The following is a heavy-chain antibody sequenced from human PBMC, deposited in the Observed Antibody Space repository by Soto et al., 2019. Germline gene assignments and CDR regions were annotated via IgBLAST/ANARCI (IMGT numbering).Heavy chain of an antibody. J-gene: IGHJ4*02. D-gene: IGHD1-7*01. CDR3: AKNQERELPRVIDF. V-gene: IGHV3-21*04. CDR1: GFTFTRYS. Sequence: GGSLRLSCAASGFTFTRYSMNWVRQAPGKGLEWVSSISSTTNYIYYGDSMKGRFTISRDRSKNTLYLQMSSLRAEDTALYYCAKNQERELPRVIDFWGQGTLVTVSS. CDR2: ISSTTNYI.